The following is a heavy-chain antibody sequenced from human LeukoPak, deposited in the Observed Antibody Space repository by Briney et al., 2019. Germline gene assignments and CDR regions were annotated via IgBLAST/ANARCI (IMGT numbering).Heavy chain of an antibody. D-gene: IGHD3-3*01. CDR3: ARLTWSGYDTKYHYYFDY. Sequence: SETLSLTCAVYGGSFSGYYWSWIRQPPVKGLEWIGEINHSGSTNYNPSLKSRVTISVDTSKNQFSLKLSSVTAADTAVYYCARLTWSGYDTKYHYYFDYWGQGTLVTVSS. V-gene: IGHV4-34*01. J-gene: IGHJ4*02. CDR2: INHSGST. CDR1: GGSFSGYY.